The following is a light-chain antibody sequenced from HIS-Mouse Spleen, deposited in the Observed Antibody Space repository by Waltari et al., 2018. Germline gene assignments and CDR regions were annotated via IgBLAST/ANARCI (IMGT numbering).Light chain of an antibody. Sequence: QLVLTQSPSASASLGASVKLTCTLSSGHSSYAIAWHQQQPEKGPRYLMKLNSDGSHSKVDGIPDRFSGSSSGAERYLTISSLQSEDEADYYCQTWGTGIWVFGGGTKLTVL. CDR3: QTWGTGIWV. V-gene: IGLV4-69*01. CDR2: LNSDGSH. CDR1: SGHSSYA. J-gene: IGLJ3*02.